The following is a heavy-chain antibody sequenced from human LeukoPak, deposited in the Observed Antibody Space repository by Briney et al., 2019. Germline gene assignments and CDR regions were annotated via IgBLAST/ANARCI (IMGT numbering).Heavy chain of an antibody. V-gene: IGHV1-2*02. CDR1: GYTFTGYY. J-gene: IGHJ3*02. CDR2: INPNSGGT. D-gene: IGHD3-10*01. Sequence: ASVKVSCKASGYTFTGYYIHWVRQAPGQGLEWMGWINPNSGGTNYARKFQGRVTMTRDTSISTAYMELSRLRSDDTAVYYCARDRVLLWFGEARDAFDIWGQGTMVTVSS. CDR3: ARDRVLLWFGEARDAFDI.